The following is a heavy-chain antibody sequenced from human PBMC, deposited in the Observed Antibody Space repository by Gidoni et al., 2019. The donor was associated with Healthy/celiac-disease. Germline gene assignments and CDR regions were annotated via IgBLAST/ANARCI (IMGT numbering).Heavy chain of an antibody. J-gene: IGHJ4*02. D-gene: IGHD6-6*01. V-gene: IGHV4-59*01. Sequence: QVQLQESGPGLVKPSETLSLTCTVSGGSISSYYWSWIRQPPGKGLEWIGYIYYSGSTNYNPPLKSRVTISVDTSKNQFSLKLSSVTAADTAVYYCARLGVAARPFFDYWGQGTLVTVSS. CDR2: IYYSGST. CDR1: GGSISSYY. CDR3: ARLGVAARPFFDY.